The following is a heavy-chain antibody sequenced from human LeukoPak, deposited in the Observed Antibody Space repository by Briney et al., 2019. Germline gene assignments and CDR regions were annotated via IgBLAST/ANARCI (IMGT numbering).Heavy chain of an antibody. CDR3: AKLYGSFDY. J-gene: IGHJ4*02. CDR2: ISSGGDIM. D-gene: IGHD4-17*01. Sequence: GGSLRLSCAASGLRFSDYYVSWIRQAPGKGLQWVSYISSGGDIMHYADSVKGRFTSSRDNAKNSGYLEMNSLGAEDTAVYYCAKLYGSFDYWGQGTLVTVSS. V-gene: IGHV3-11*01. CDR1: GLRFSDYY.